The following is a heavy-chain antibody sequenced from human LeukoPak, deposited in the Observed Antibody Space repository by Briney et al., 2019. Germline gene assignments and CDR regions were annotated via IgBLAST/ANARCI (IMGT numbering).Heavy chain of an antibody. J-gene: IGHJ6*03. CDR1: GFTFSSYW. D-gene: IGHD6-13*01. CDR3: ARETGIAAAGVKSYYYYYMDV. Sequence: PGGPLRLSCAASGFTFSSYWMIWVRQAPGKGREGVANIKQEGSEKYYVDSVKGQFTISRDNAKNSLYLQMNSLRAEDTAVYYCARETGIAAAGVKSYYYYYMDVWGQGTLVTVSS. CDR2: IKQEGSEK. V-gene: IGHV3-7*01.